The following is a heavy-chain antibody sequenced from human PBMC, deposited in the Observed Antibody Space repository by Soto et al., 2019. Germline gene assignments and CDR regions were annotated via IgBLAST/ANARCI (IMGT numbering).Heavy chain of an antibody. CDR2: IYNTGTT. D-gene: IGHD1-26*01. J-gene: IGHJ5*02. V-gene: IGHV4-4*08. Sequence: XXTLSLPFTVAGASISSYYWRWIRQPPGKGLEWIAYIYNTGTTKYNPSLKSRVTISEDTSKNQFSLKLTSVTAADTAVYYCANLPTWGATTFAPWGQGTLVTVSS. CDR3: ANLPTWGATTFAP. CDR1: GASISSYY.